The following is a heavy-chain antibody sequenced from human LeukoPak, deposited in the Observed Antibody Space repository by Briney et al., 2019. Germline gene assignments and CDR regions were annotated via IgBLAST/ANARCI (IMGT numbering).Heavy chain of an antibody. D-gene: IGHD3-9*01. V-gene: IGHV3-33*01. CDR2: IWYDGSDT. CDR1: RFTFRNHG. CDR3: ARPLERYFDWLSPFDY. J-gene: IGHJ4*02. Sequence: PGGSLRLSCAASRFTFRNHGMHWVRQAPGKGLEWVAVIWYDGSDTYYTDSVKGRFTISRDNSKNTLYLQMNSLRSEDTAVYYCARPLERYFDWLSPFDYWGQGTLVTVSS.